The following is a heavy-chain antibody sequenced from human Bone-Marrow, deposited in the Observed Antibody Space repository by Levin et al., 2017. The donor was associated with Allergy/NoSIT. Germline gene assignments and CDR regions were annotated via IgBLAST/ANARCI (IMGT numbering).Heavy chain of an antibody. CDR2: ISYDGSNK. CDR1: GFTFSSYA. Sequence: PGGSLRLSCAASGFTFSSYAMHWVRQAPGKGLEWVAVISYDGSNKYYADSVKGRFTISRDNSKNTLYLQMNSLRAEDTAVYYCARGRWSGTGGLDVWGQGTTVTVSS. CDR3: ARGRWSGTGGLDV. D-gene: IGHD3-3*01. J-gene: IGHJ6*02. V-gene: IGHV3-30-3*01.